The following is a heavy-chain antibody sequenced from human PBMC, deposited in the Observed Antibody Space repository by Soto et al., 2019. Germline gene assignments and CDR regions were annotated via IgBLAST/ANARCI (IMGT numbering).Heavy chain of an antibody. D-gene: IGHD3-3*01. CDR1: GLSVANAW. Sequence: PGGSLRLSCAASGLSVANAWLSWFRQTPGKGLELVGRSKPKPDCGEKIQYAASVKGRLIISRDDSKDILYLEINSLKTDDTGVYYCSTAGQWYFWTASYFEHWGQGTPVTVSS. CDR2: SKPKPDCGEKI. V-gene: IGHV3-15*01. CDR3: STAGQWYFWTASYFEH. J-gene: IGHJ4*02.